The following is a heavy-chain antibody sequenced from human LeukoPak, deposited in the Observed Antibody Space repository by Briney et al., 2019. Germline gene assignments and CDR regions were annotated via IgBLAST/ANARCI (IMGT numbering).Heavy chain of an antibody. D-gene: IGHD2-2*01. CDR3: AAQARYCSSTSCPFDY. CDR1: GFTFSSYG. CDR2: ISYDGSNK. J-gene: IGHJ4*02. Sequence: GGSLRLSCAASGFTFSSYGMHWVRQAPGKGLEWVAVISYDGSNKYYADSVKGRFTISRDNAKNSLYLQMNSLRAEDTAVYYCAAQARYCSSTSCPFDYWGQGTLVTVSS. V-gene: IGHV3-30*03.